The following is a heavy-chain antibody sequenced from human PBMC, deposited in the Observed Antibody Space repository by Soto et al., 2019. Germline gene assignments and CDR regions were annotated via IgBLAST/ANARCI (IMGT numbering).Heavy chain of an antibody. CDR2: ISSSSSTI. V-gene: IGHV3-48*02. Sequence: GGSLRLSCAASGFTFSSYSMNWVRQAPGKGLEWVSYISSSSSTIYYADSVKGRFTISRDNAKNSLYMQMNSLRDEDTAVYYCARPYSYGSGSYSEDPYYYYGMDVWGQGTMVTVSS. D-gene: IGHD3-10*01. J-gene: IGHJ6*02. CDR1: GFTFSSYS. CDR3: ARPYSYGSGSYSEDPYYYYGMDV.